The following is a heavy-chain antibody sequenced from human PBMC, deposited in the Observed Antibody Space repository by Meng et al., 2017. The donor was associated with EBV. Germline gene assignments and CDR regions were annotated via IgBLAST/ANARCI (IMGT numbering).Heavy chain of an antibody. CDR1: GGNFSSYA. CDR2: IIPIFGTA. V-gene: IGHV1-69*06. D-gene: IGHD6-13*01. J-gene: IGHJ4*02. CDR3: ARAEIAAAGRLDY. Sequence: QGQLGQSGAEVKKPGSSGKVSCKASGGNFSSYAISWVRQAPGQGLEWMGGIIPIFGTANYAQKFQGRVTITADKSTSTAYMELSSLRSEDTAVYYCARAEIAAAGRLDYWGQGTLVTVSS.